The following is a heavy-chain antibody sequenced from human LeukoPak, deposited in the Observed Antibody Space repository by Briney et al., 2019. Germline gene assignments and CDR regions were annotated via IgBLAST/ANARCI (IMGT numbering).Heavy chain of an antibody. Sequence: GRSLRLSCAASGFTFSGHYMSWVRQAPGKGLEWVSSIDSSGDSIYYADSVKGRFTISRDNAKNSLYLQMNSLRAEDTALYYCAKDRSGGGSRYYFDYWGQGTLVTVSS. J-gene: IGHJ4*02. V-gene: IGHV3-11*01. CDR1: GFTFSGHY. CDR3: AKDRSGGGSRYYFDY. CDR2: IDSSGDSI. D-gene: IGHD2-15*01.